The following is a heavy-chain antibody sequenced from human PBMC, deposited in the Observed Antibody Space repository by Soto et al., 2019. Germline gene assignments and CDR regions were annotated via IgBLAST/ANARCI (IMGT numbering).Heavy chain of an antibody. CDR1: GGTFSRYA. CDR2: IVPIFGAS. V-gene: IGHV1-69*13. J-gene: IGHJ4*02. D-gene: IGHD3-22*01. CDR3: ARGVYSESSGYYFFF. Sequence: SGKVSCKASGGTFSRYALSWLRQAPGQGPEWMGGIVPIFGASNYAQKFQGRVTITADESTSTAYMELRSLRSEDTAVYYCARGVYSESSGYYFFFWGQGTPVTVSP.